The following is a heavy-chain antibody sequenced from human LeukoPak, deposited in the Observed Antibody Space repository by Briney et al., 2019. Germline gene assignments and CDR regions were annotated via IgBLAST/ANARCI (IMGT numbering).Heavy chain of an antibody. CDR3: ARAMDV. CDR2: IKQDESEE. J-gene: IGHJ6*02. V-gene: IGHV3-7*03. CDR1: GFAFSTFA. Sequence: PGGSLRLSCAASGFAFSTFAMSWVRQAPGKGLEWVANIKQDESEEYYVDSVKGRFTISRDNAKNSLYLQMNSLRAEDTAVYYCARAMDVWGQGTTVTVFS.